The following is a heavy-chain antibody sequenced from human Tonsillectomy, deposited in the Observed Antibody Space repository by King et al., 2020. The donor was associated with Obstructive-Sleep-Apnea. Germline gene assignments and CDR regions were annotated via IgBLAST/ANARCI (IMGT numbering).Heavy chain of an antibody. CDR1: GGSISSYY. V-gene: IGHV4-59*01. D-gene: IGHD3-22*01. Sequence: QLQESGPGLVKPSETLSLTCTVSGGSISSYYWSWIRQPPGKGLEWIGYIYYSGSTNYNPSLKSRVTISVDTAKNQFSLKLSSVTAAETAVYYCARAASYYDSSGYYLEYFQHWGQGTLVTVSS. CDR3: ARAASYYDSSGYYLEYFQH. J-gene: IGHJ1*01. CDR2: IYYSGST.